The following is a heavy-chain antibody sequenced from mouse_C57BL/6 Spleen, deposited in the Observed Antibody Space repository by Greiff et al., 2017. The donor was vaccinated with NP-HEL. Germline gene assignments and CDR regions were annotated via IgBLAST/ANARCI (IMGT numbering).Heavy chain of an antibody. CDR2: MYPGSGST. CDR3: ARAGYDAMDY. CDR1: GYTFTSYW. V-gene: IGHV1-55*01. Sequence: QVQLQQPGAELAKPGASVKMSCKASGYTFTSYWITWVKQRPGQGLEWIGDMYPGSGSTNYNEKFKSKATLTVDTSSSTAYMQLSSLTSEDSAVYYCARAGYDAMDYWGQGTSVTVSS. D-gene: IGHD2-2*01. J-gene: IGHJ4*01.